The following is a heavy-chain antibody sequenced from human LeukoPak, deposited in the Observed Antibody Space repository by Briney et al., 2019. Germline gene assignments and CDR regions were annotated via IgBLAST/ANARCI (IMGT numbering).Heavy chain of an antibody. D-gene: IGHD2-2*01. Sequence: NSGGSLRLSCAASGFTFSTYTMNWVRQAPEKGLEWVSSISYSSVYIYYADSVKGRFTISRDNAKSSLYLQMSSLRAEDTAVYFCARDLYCSTTSCTDAFDIWGQGTMVTASS. CDR2: ISYSSVYI. CDR3: ARDLYCSTTSCTDAFDI. V-gene: IGHV3-21*01. CDR1: GFTFSTYT. J-gene: IGHJ3*02.